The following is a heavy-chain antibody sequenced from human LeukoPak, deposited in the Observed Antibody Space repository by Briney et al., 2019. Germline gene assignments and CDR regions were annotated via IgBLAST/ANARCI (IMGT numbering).Heavy chain of an antibody. D-gene: IGHD2-2*02. J-gene: IGHJ4*02. CDR2: INHSGST. CDR3: ARGPRTLYCSSTSCYNYFDY. Sequence: SETLSLTCAVYGGSFSGYYWSWIRQPPGKGLEWIGEINHSGSTNYNPSLKSRVTISVDTSKNQCSLKLSSVTAADTAVYYCARGPRTLYCSSTSCYNYFDYWGQGTLVTVSS. V-gene: IGHV4-34*01. CDR1: GGSFSGYY.